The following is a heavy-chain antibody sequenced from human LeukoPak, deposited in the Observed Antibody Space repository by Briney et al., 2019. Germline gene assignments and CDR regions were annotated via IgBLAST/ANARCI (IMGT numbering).Heavy chain of an antibody. CDR1: GYTFTGYY. Sequence: ASVKVSFKASGYTFTGYYMRWVRQAPGQELEWMGWINPNSGGTNYAQKFQGRVTTTRDTSITTAYMELSRLSSDDTAVYYCARHPGKVTNDWYFDLWGRGTLVTVSS. D-gene: IGHD4-23*01. V-gene: IGHV1-2*02. CDR3: ARHPGKVTNDWYFDL. J-gene: IGHJ2*01. CDR2: INPNSGGT.